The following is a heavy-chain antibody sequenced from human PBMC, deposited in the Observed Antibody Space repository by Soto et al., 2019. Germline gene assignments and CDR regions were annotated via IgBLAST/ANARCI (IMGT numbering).Heavy chain of an antibody. CDR2: IYYSGST. J-gene: IGHJ6*02. D-gene: IGHD3-3*01. CDR1: GGSISSGDYY. V-gene: IGHV4-30-4*01. CDR3: ARVYYRRNYDFWSGYWRPDYYGMDV. Sequence: SETLSLTCTVSGGSISSGDYYWSWIRQPPGKGLEWIGYIYYSGSTYYNPSLKSRVTISVDTSKNQFSLKLSSVTAADTAVYYCARVYYRRNYDFWSGYWRPDYYGMDVSGQGTTVTVSS.